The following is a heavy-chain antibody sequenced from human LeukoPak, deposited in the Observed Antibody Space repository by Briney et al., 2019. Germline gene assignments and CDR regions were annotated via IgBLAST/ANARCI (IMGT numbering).Heavy chain of an antibody. V-gene: IGHV4-61*02. CDR1: GGSISSGSYY. J-gene: IGHJ6*03. D-gene: IGHD2-2*02. Sequence: TLSLTCTVSGGSISSGSYYWSWIRQPAGKGLEWIGRIYTSGSTNYNPSLKSRVTISVDTSKNQFSLKLSSVTAADTAVYYCARVGRYCSSTSCYNYYYYYMDVWGKGTTVTVSS. CDR3: ARVGRYCSSTSCYNYYYYYMDV. CDR2: IYTSGST.